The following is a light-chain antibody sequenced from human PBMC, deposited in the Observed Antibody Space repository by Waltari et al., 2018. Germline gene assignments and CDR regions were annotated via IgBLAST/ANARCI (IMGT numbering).Light chain of an antibody. Sequence: QSVLTQPPSASATPGPSVTISCSGSSSNIGVNYVYWYQQIPGTVPTLLIYRNNQGPAGVAVRFAGSKSGTAASLGISGLRSGDDAAYYWAVWDDGLRGGVFGGGTKLTVL. CDR1: SSNIGVNY. V-gene: IGLV1-47*01. CDR3: AVWDDGLRGGV. CDR2: RNN. J-gene: IGLJ3*02.